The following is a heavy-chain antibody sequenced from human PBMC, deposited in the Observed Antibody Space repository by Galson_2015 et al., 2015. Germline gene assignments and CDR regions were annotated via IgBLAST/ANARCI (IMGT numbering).Heavy chain of an antibody. CDR3: ARTYSSRRFFDY. J-gene: IGHJ4*02. V-gene: IGHV4-59*01. D-gene: IGHD6-13*01. Sequence: ETLSLTCTVSGGSISSYYWSWIRQPPGKGLEWIGYIYYSGSTNYNPSLKSRVTISVDTSKNQFSLKLSSVTAADTAVYYCARTYSSRRFFDYWGQGTLVTVSS. CDR2: IYYSGST. CDR1: GGSISSYY.